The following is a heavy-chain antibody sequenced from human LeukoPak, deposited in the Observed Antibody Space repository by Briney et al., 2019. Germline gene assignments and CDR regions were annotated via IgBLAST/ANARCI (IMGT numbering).Heavy chain of an antibody. Sequence: GASVKVSCKASGYTFTGYYMHWVRQAPGQGREWMGWINPNSGGTNYAQKFQGRVTMTRDTSISTAYMELSRLRSDDTAVYYCATGGLKTKYWYYYYMDVWGKGTTVTVSS. J-gene: IGHJ6*03. CDR1: GYTFTGYY. CDR2: INPNSGGT. D-gene: IGHD2-8*02. V-gene: IGHV1-2*02. CDR3: ATGGLKTKYWYYYYMDV.